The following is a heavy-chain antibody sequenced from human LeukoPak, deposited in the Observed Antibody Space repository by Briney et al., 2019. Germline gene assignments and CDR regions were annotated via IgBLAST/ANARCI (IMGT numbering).Heavy chain of an antibody. D-gene: IGHD3-10*01. CDR1: GYTFSAFI. Sequence: ASVNLSCKPSGYTFSAFIIHWGRQAPGQGLEWMGWIHPNSGGTNYAQRFQGRVTMTRDTSISTAYMELSRLRSDDTAVYYCARDCYYGTESYYRKFFDYWGQGTQVTASS. CDR2: IHPNSGGT. V-gene: IGHV1-2*02. CDR3: ARDCYYGTESYYRKFFDY. J-gene: IGHJ4*02.